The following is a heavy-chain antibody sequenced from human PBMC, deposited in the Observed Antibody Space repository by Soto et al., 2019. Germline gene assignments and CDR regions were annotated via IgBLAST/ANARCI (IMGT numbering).Heavy chain of an antibody. V-gene: IGHV3-23*01. CDR1: GFTFSSYA. D-gene: IGHD3-22*01. J-gene: IGHJ5*02. Sequence: GGSLRLSCAASGFTFSSYAMSWVRQAPGKGLEWVSAISGSGGGTYYADSVKGRFTISRDNSKNTLYLQMNSLRAEDTAVYYCAKDCYDSSGQGSWFDPWGQGTLVTVSS. CDR2: ISGSGGGT. CDR3: AKDCYDSSGQGSWFDP.